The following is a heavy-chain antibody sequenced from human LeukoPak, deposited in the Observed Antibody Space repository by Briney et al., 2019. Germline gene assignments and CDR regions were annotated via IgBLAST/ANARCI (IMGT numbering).Heavy chain of an antibody. CDR1: SSGGYY. V-gene: IGHV3-20*01. J-gene: IGHJ5*02. Sequence: SSGGYYWSWARQAPGKGLEWVSGINWNGGSTGYADSVKGRFTISRDNAKNSLYLQVNSLRAEDTALYHCARGEDRFDPWGQGTLVTVSS. CDR2: INWNGGST. CDR3: ARGEDRFDP.